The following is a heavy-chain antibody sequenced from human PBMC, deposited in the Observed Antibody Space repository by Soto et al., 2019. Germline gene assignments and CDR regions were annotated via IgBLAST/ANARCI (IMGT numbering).Heavy chain of an antibody. D-gene: IGHD2-8*02. Sequence: EVQLVESGGGLIQPGGSLRLSCAASGFPFNIYSINWVRQAPGKGPEWVSYMTGDGRAIHTADSVKGRFTISRDNARTSLFLQMNDLRAEDTAVYYCARGVEYGVDKWGQGTMVTVSS. V-gene: IGHV3-48*04. J-gene: IGHJ3*02. CDR3: ARGVEYGVDK. CDR1: GFPFNIYS. CDR2: MTGDGRAI.